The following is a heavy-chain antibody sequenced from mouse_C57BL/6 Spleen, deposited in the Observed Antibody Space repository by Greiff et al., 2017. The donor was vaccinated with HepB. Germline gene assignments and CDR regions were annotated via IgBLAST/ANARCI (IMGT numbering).Heavy chain of an antibody. D-gene: IGHD3-1*01. J-gene: IGHJ4*01. CDR2: IYPRSGNT. CDR1: GYTFTSYG. CDR3: ARSGSNYAMDY. Sequence: QVQLQQSGAELARPGASVKLSCKASGYTFTSYGISWVKQSTGQGLEWIGEIYPRSGNTYYNEKFKGKATLTADKSSSTAYMELRSLTSEDSAVYFCARSGSNYAMDYWGQGTSVTVSS. V-gene: IGHV1-81*01.